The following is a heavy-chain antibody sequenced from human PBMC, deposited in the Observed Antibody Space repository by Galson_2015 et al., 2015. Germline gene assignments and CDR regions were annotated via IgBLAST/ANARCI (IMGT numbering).Heavy chain of an antibody. J-gene: IGHJ4*02. D-gene: IGHD1-1*01. V-gene: IGHV3-23*01. CDR3: LQGVWSTRFAS. CDR1: GFTFSRSA. Sequence: SLRLSCAASGFTFSRSAMTWVRQAAGKGLEWVSSISGSGLDWISSISGRGGATYYADSVKGRFTISRDNSKNTLYLQVSSLRADDRAVYYCLQGVWSTRFASWGRGTLVTVSS. CDR2: ISGSGLDWISSISGRGGAT.